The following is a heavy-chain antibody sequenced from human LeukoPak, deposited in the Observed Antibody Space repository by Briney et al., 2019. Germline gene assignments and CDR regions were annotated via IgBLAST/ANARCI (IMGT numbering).Heavy chain of an antibody. D-gene: IGHD3-10*01. CDR1: GFTFSSYS. J-gene: IGHJ3*02. V-gene: IGHV3-21*01. Sequence: GGSLRLSCAASGFTFSSYSMNWVRQAPGKGLEWVSSISSGSSYIYYADSVKGRFTISRDNAKNSLYLQMNSLRAEDTAVYYCARGGYYGPGSYADIWGQGTMVTVSS. CDR3: ARGGYYGPGSYADI. CDR2: ISSGSSYI.